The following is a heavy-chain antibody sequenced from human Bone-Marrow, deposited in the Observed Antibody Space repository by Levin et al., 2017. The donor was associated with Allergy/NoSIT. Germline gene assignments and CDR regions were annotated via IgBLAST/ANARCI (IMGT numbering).Heavy chain of an antibody. CDR2: INHSGST. CDR3: ASGREYSGYDSPRFDY. D-gene: IGHD5-12*01. V-gene: IGHV4-34*01. J-gene: IGHJ4*02. Sequence: NSSETLSLTCAVYGGSFSGYYWSWIRQPPGKGLEWIGEINHSGSTNYNPSLKSRVTISVDTSKNQFSLKLSSVTAADTAVYYCASGREYSGYDSPRFDYWGQGTLVTVSS. CDR1: GGSFSGYY.